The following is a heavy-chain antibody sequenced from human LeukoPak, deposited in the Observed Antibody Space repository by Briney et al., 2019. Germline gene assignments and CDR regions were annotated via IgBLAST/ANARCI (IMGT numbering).Heavy chain of an antibody. V-gene: IGHV3-33*01. J-gene: IGHJ4*02. CDR2: IWYDGNNK. CDR1: GFTFSSYG. D-gene: IGHD1-26*01. Sequence: PGRSLRLSCAASGFTFSSYGMHWVRQAPGKGLEWVAVIWYDGNNKYYADSVKGRFTISRDNSKNTLYLQMNSLRAEDTAVYYCATLVGATKIDYWGQGTLVTVSS. CDR3: ATLVGATKIDY.